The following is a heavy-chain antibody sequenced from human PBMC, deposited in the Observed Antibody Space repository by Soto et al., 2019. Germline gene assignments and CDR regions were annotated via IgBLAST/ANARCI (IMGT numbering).Heavy chain of an antibody. CDR1: DGSVTGYC. CDR2: IDYNGRA. J-gene: IGHJ4*02. D-gene: IGHD4-4*01. V-gene: IGHV4-59*02. Sequence: QVQLQESGPGLVKPSETLPLTCSVSDGSVTGYCWSWIRQPPGKGLEWIGCIDYNGRAHYNPSLTSRVTMSLDTSNNHLSLKLSAVTTTDTAVYYCARGPDHSKVGYWGQGTLVTVSS. CDR3: ARGPDHSKVGY.